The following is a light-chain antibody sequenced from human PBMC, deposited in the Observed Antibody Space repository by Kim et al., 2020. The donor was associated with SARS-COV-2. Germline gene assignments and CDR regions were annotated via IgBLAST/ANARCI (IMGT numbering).Light chain of an antibody. Sequence: DIVMTQSPDSLAVSLGERATINCKSSQSVLYSSNNKNYLVWYQQKPGQPPKMLIYWASTRESGVSDRFSGSGSGTDFTLTISSLQAEDVAVYYCQQYYTIPYTFGQGTKLEI. CDR3: QQYYTIPYT. CDR1: QSVLYSSNNKNY. V-gene: IGKV4-1*01. J-gene: IGKJ2*01. CDR2: WAS.